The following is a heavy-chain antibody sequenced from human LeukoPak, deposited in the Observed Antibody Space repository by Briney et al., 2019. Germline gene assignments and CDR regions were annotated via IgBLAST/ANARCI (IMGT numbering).Heavy chain of an antibody. CDR3: ARNPKYYDILTGYYKFDP. CDR1: GGPISSYY. D-gene: IGHD3-9*01. Sequence: NSSETLSLTCTVSGGPISSYYWSWIRQPPGKGLEWIGYIYYSGSTNYNPSLKSRVTISVDTSKNQFSLKLSSVTAADTAVYYCARNPKYYDILTGYYKFDPWGQGTLVTVSS. J-gene: IGHJ5*02. CDR2: IYYSGST. V-gene: IGHV4-59*01.